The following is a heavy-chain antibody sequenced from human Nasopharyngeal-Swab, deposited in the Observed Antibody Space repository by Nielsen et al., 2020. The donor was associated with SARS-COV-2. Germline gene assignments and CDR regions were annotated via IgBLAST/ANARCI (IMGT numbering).Heavy chain of an antibody. CDR2: IYPRDSDT. CDR1: GYSFTSYW. Sequence: KVSCKGSGYSFTSYWIAWVRQMPGKGLEWMGIIYPRDSDTRYSPPFQGQVTISADKSISTAYLQWSSLKASDTAMYYCVRPEGVATSFKYYFQYGMDVWGQGTMVTVPS. CDR3: VRPEGVATSFKYYFQYGMDV. D-gene: IGHD5-12*01. J-gene: IGHJ6*02. V-gene: IGHV5-51*01.